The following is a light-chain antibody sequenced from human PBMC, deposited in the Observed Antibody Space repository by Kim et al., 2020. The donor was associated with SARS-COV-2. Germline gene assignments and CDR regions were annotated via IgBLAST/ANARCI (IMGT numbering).Light chain of an antibody. J-gene: IGLJ3*02. CDR3: QAWDTYTV. CDR1: GDKY. Sequence: GDKYVCWYQQKPGQSPLLVIYQDSKRPSGIPERFSGSNSGNTATLTISGTQTMDEADYYCQAWDTYTVFGGGTQLTVL. V-gene: IGLV3-1*01. CDR2: QDS.